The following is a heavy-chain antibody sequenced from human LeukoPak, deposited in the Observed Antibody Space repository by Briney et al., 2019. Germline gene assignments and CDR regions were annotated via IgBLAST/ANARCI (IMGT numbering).Heavy chain of an antibody. D-gene: IGHD4-17*01. J-gene: IGHJ3*02. CDR1: GFTFDDYG. CDR2: INWNAGST. CDR3: ARGNYDDSDPRAFDI. Sequence: GGSLRLSCAASGFTFDDYGMSWVRQAPGKGLEWVSGINWNAGSTGYADSVKGRFTISRDNAKNSLYLQMNSLRVEDTALYHCARGNYDDSDPRAFDIWGQGTMVTVSS. V-gene: IGHV3-20*01.